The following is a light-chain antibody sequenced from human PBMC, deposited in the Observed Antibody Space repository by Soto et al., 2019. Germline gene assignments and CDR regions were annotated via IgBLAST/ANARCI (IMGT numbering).Light chain of an antibody. J-gene: IGKJ1*01. CDR2: AAS. Sequence: AIRMTQSPSSLSASTGDRVTITCRASQGISSYLAWYQQKPGKAPKLLIYAASTLQSGVPSRFSGRGSGPDFTLTISCLQSEDFSTYYCQQYYSYPRTFGQGTKVEIK. V-gene: IGKV1-8*01. CDR3: QQYYSYPRT. CDR1: QGISSY.